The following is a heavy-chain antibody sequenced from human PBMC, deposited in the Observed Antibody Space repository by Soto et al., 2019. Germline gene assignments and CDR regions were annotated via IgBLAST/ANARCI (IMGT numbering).Heavy chain of an antibody. CDR2: IYYST. J-gene: IGHJ6*02. V-gene: IGHV4-31*03. CDR1: GGSISSGGYY. Sequence: QVQLQESGPGLVKPSQTLSLTCTVSGGSISSGGYYWSWIRQHPGKGLEWIGYIYYSTYYNPSLKSRVTISVDTSKNQFSLKLSSVTAAVTAVYYCARDYRASYPAYYYYGMDVWGQGTTVTVSS. CDR3: ARDYRASYPAYYYYGMDV. D-gene: IGHD3-16*02.